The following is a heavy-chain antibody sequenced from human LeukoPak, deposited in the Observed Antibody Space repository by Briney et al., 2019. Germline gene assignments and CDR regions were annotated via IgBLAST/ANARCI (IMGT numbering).Heavy chain of an antibody. CDR1: GFMFSNYG. CDR2: IWFDGSDK. CDR3: VREGSFRLDRNDAFDF. J-gene: IGHJ3*01. V-gene: IGHV3-33*01. Sequence: PGRSLRLSCAASGFMFSNYGMHWVRQAPGKGLEWVAVIWFDGSDKYYVDSVKGRFTVSRDNSMNTLYLQMNSLRAEDTAVYYCVREGSFRLDRNDAFDFWGQGTMVTVSS. D-gene: IGHD3-9*01.